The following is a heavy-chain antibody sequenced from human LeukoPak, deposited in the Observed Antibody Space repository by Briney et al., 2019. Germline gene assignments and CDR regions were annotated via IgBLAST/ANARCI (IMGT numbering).Heavy chain of an antibody. J-gene: IGHJ4*02. Sequence: PGGSLRLSCAASGFTFSNYWMHWVRQAPGKGLVWVSLIHSDGGTTNYADSVKGRFTISRDNAKNTLYLQMNSLRVEDTAVYYCARDTYSIAEWGQGTLVTASS. CDR2: IHSDGGTT. D-gene: IGHD1-26*01. CDR1: GFTFSNYW. V-gene: IGHV3-74*01. CDR3: ARDTYSIAE.